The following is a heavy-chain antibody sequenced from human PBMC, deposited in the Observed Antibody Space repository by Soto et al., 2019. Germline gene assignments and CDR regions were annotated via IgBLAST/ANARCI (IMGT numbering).Heavy chain of an antibody. V-gene: IGHV4-39*01. D-gene: IGHD6-13*01. Sequence: SETLSLTCPVSGGSISSSSYYWGWIRKPPGKGLEWIGSIYYSGSTYYTPSLKSRVTISVDTSNKQFCLKLXSLTAADTAVYYCARSTTLAGTKNSWLGPWGQGTLVTVPS. CDR1: GGSISSSSYY. CDR3: ARSTTLAGTKNSWLGP. CDR2: IYYSGST. J-gene: IGHJ5*02.